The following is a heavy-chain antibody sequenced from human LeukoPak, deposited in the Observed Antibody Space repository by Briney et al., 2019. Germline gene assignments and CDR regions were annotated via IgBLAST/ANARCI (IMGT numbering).Heavy chain of an antibody. Sequence: ASVKVSCKASGGTFSSYAISWVRQAPGQGLEWMGRITLILGIANYAQKFQGRVTITADKSTSTAYMELSSLRSEDTAVYYRARGGYYDSSGYIDYWGQGTLVTVSS. CDR3: ARGGYYDSSGYIDY. D-gene: IGHD3-22*01. CDR2: ITLILGIA. V-gene: IGHV1-69*04. CDR1: GGTFSSYA. J-gene: IGHJ4*02.